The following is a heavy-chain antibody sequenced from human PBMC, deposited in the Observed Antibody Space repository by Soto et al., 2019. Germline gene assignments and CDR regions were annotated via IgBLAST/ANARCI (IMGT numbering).Heavy chain of an antibody. J-gene: IGHJ6*03. D-gene: IGHD2-2*01. V-gene: IGHV3-23*01. CDR2: ISGSGGST. Sequence: EVQLLESGGGLVQPGGSLRLSCAASGFTFSSYAMSWVRQAPGQGLEWVSAISGSGGSTYYADSVKGRFTICRNNSTTTLYLHMSSLRAEDTAVCYCANSGGPAAIHYSPYYDYMDVWGKGTTVTVSS. CDR1: GFTFSSYA. CDR3: ANSGGPAAIHYSPYYDYMDV.